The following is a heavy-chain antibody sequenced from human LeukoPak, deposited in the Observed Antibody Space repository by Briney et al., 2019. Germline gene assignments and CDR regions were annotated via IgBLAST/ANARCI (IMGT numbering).Heavy chain of an antibody. D-gene: IGHD5-18*01. J-gene: IGHJ6*02. CDR2: IRSKAYGGTT. V-gene: IGHV3-49*04. CDR1: GFTFGDHA. CDR3: RGPTQQWLYSGTDV. Sequence: PGGSLRLSCTAAGFTFGDHAMSWVRQAPGKGLEWLGFIRSKAYGGTTEYAASAKGRFTISRDDSKSIAYLQMNSLTTEDTAVYCSRGPTQQWLYSGTDVWGQGTTVIVSS.